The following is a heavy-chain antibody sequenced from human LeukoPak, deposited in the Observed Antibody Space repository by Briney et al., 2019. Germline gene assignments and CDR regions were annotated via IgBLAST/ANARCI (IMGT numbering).Heavy chain of an antibody. J-gene: IGHJ2*01. D-gene: IGHD4-17*01. CDR2: INAGNGNT. V-gene: IGHV1-3*01. CDR3: ARSPYGDGAWYFDL. Sequence: ASVKVSCKASGYTFTSYAMHWVRQAPGRRLEWMGWINAGNGNTKYSQKFQGRVTITRDTSASTAYMELSSLRSEDTAVYYCARSPYGDGAWYFDLWGRGTLVTVSS. CDR1: GYTFTSYA.